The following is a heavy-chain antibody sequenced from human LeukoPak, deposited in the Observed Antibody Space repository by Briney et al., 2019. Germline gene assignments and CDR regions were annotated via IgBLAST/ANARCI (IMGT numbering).Heavy chain of an antibody. CDR2: TRGSGGST. D-gene: IGHD1-7*01. V-gene: IGHV3-23*01. CDR1: GFTFSSYA. CDR3: AKGTSPYYYGMDV. J-gene: IGHJ6*02. Sequence: GGSLRLSCATSGFTFSSYAMSWVRQAPGKGLEWVSATRGSGGSTYYADSVKGRFTISRDNSKNTLYLQMNSLRAEDTAVYYCAKGTSPYYYGMDVWGQGTTVTVSS.